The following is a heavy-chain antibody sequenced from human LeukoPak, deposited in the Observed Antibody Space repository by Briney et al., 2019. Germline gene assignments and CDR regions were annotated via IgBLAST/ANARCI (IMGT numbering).Heavy chain of an antibody. D-gene: IGHD3-22*01. CDR1: GFTFSSYW. CDR3: ARRPGYDRSGFDI. Sequence: PGGSLRLSCAASGFTFSSYWMSWVRQAPGKGLEWIGYKYYSGSVNYNPSLKSRVIMSIDTSNNQFHLKLTSVTAADTAVYYCARRPGYDRSGFDIWGPGTMVTVSS. V-gene: IGHV4-59*08. J-gene: IGHJ3*02. CDR2: KYYSGSV.